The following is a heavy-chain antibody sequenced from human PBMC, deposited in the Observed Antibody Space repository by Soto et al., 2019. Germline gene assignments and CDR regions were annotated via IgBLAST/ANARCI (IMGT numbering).Heavy chain of an antibody. CDR2: INPNSGGT. J-gene: IGHJ6*02. CDR3: ARGGGTLNVGNYYGMDF. D-gene: IGHD1-26*01. CDR1: GYTFTGYY. Sequence: ASVKVSCKASGYTFTGYYMHWVRQAPGQGLEWMGWINPNSGGTNYAQKFQGWVTMTRDTSISTAYMELSRLRSDDTAVYYCARGGGTLNVGNYYGMDFWGQGTTVTVSS. V-gene: IGHV1-2*04.